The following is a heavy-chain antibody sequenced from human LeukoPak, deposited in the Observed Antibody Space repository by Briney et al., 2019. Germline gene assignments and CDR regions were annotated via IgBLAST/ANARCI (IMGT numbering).Heavy chain of an antibody. D-gene: IGHD1-14*01. V-gene: IGHV1-69*13. CDR3: ARDSSEFRSLLFH. CDR1: GGTFIRHT. Sequence: SVKVSCKASGGTFIRHTISWVRQSPGQGLEWMGGITPMFGTSNYAQKFRGRVTITADESTSTAYVELSSLRSEDTAVYYCARDSSEFRSLLFHWGQGTLATVSS. CDR2: ITPMFGTS. J-gene: IGHJ1*01.